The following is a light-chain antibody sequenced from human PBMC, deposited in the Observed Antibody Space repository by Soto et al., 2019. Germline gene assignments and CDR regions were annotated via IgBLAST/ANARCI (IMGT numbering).Light chain of an antibody. CDR2: LNSDGSH. CDR3: QTWGTGIVV. CDR1: SGHSSNA. J-gene: IGLJ2*01. Sequence: LVLTQSPSASASLGASVKLTCTLSSGHSSNAIAWHQQQPEKGPRYLMKLNSDGSHNKGDGIPDRFSGSSSGAERYLTISSLQSEDEADYYCQTWGTGIVVFGGGTKVTVL. V-gene: IGLV4-69*01.